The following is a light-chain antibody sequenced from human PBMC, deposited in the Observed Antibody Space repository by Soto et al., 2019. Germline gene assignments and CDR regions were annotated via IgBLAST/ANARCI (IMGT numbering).Light chain of an antibody. CDR2: DAS. J-gene: IGKJ2*02. Sequence: EIVLTQSPATLSLSPGERATLSCRASQSVSSYLAWYHQKPGQAPRLLIYDASNRATGIPARFSGSGSGTDFTLTISSLEPEDFAVYYCQQRSNSPWTFGQGTKLEIK. V-gene: IGKV3-11*01. CDR1: QSVSSY. CDR3: QQRSNSPWT.